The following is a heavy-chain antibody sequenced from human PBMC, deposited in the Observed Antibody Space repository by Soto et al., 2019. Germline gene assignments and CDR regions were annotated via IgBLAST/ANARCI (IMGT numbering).Heavy chain of an antibody. V-gene: IGHV3-33*01. CDR1: GFTFSNFA. CDR3: ARDRYGSQTLFVY. D-gene: IGHD3-10*01. J-gene: IGHJ4*02. CDR2: IWDDGSKK. Sequence: QVHLVESGGGVVQPGRSLRLSCVASGFTFSNFAMHWVRQAPGKGLEWVAVIWDDGSKKYYADSVKGRFTISRDDSKNTLHLEMNSLRPEDTALYYCARDRYGSQTLFVYWGQGTLVTVSS.